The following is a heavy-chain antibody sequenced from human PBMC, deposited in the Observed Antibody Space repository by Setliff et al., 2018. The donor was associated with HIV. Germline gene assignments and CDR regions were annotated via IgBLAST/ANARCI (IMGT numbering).Heavy chain of an antibody. V-gene: IGHV3-15*01. J-gene: IGHJ4*02. Sequence: GGSLRLSCVASGLTFSEAWMSWVRQAPGKGLEWIGRIKSKHDGGTIDYAVPVKGRFTISKDDSKGIAYLQMNSLKTEDTAVYYCSRALGEVGASVSYFDHWGQGTLVTVSS. D-gene: IGHD1-26*01. CDR3: SRALGEVGASVSYFDH. CDR1: GLTFSEAW. CDR2: IKSKHDGGTI.